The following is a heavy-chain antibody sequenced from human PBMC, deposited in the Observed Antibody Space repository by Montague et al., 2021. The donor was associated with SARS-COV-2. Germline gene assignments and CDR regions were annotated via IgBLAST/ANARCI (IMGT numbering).Heavy chain of an antibody. V-gene: IGHV4-34*01. Sequence: SETLSLTCAVYTEAVNGYYWTWICQPPGKGLEWIGDVSHPGSAKYNPSLKGRVTISVNTWRRQVSLRLTSVTAADTATYYCARGVYNRVIFVVSPRYYFDYWGQGNMVAVSA. CDR3: ARGVYNRVIFVVSPRYYFDY. D-gene: IGHD3-9*01. J-gene: IGHJ4*02. CDR2: VSHPGSA. CDR1: TEAVNGYY.